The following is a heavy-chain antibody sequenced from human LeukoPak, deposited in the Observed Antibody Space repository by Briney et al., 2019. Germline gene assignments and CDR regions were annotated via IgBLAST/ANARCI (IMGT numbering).Heavy chain of an antibody. J-gene: IGHJ4*02. CDR1: GYTFTSYY. Sequence: ASVKVSCKASGYTFTSYYMHWVRQAPGQGLEWMGIINPSGGSTSYAQKFQGRVTMTRDMSTSTVYMKLSSLRSEDTAVYYCARTYYYDSSGYYSDTSFDYWGQGTLVTVSS. CDR3: ARTYYYDSSGYYSDTSFDY. V-gene: IGHV1-46*01. D-gene: IGHD3-22*01. CDR2: INPSGGST.